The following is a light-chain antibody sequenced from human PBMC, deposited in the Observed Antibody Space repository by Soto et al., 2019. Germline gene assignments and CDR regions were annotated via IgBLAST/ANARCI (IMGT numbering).Light chain of an antibody. J-gene: IGKJ1*01. Sequence: DIVMTQSPDSLAVSLGERATINCKSSQTVLHGSNYLAWYQQKPGQPPKLLIYWASTRESGAPDRFSGSGSATNFPLTISSLQAEDVAVYYCQQYYTPPVTFGQGTKVEIK. CDR2: WAS. CDR3: QQYYTPPVT. CDR1: QTVLHGSNY. V-gene: IGKV4-1*01.